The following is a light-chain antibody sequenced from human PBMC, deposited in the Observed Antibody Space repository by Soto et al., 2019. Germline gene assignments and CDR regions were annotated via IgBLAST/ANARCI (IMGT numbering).Light chain of an antibody. J-gene: IGKJ1*01. CDR3: QQYGSSPRT. Sequence: EVVTTQSPATPSVSPGERATLSCRASQGLGTNLAWYQQKPGQAPRLLVYAASTRATGVPGRFSGSGSGTDFTLTISRLEPEDFAVYYCQQYGSSPRTFGQGTKVDIK. CDR2: AAS. CDR1: QGLGTN. V-gene: IGKV3-20*01.